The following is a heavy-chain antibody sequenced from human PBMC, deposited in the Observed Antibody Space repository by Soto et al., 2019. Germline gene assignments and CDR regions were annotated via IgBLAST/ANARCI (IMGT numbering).Heavy chain of an antibody. D-gene: IGHD6-13*01. V-gene: IGHV1-8*01. CDR3: AREQLGYSSWWFDP. J-gene: IGHJ5*02. CDR1: GYTFTSYD. CDR2: MNPNSGNT. Sequence: QVQLVQSGAEVKKPGASVKVSCKASGYTFTSYDINWVRQATGQGLEWMGGMNPNSGNTGYAQKFQGRVTMTRNTSISKAYMELSSLRSEYTAVYYCAREQLGYSSWWFDPWGQGTLVTVSS.